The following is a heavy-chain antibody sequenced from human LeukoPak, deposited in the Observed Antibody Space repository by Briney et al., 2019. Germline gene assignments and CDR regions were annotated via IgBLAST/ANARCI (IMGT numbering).Heavy chain of an antibody. CDR2: IYYSGST. J-gene: IGHJ4*02. CDR1: GGSISSYY. D-gene: IGHD6-13*01. V-gene: IGHV4-59*08. CDR3: ARLEAAAGCDY. Sequence: SETLSLTCTVSGGSISSYYWSWIRHPPGKGLEWSGYIYYSGSTNYNPSLKSRVTISVDTPKNQFSLNLSSVTADDTAVYYCARLEAAAGCDYWGQGTLVTVSS.